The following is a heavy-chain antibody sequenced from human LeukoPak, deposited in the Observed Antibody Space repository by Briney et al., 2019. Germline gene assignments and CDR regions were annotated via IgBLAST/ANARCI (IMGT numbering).Heavy chain of an antibody. Sequence: GGSLRLSCEASGFTFSSFWMAWVRQAPGKGLEWVSYISSSGSTIYYADSVKGRFTISRDNAKNSLYLQMNSLRAEDTAVYYCAREGSGYDSYFDYWGQGTLVTVSS. CDR2: ISSSGSTI. V-gene: IGHV3-11*01. CDR1: GFTFSSFW. CDR3: AREGSGYDSYFDY. J-gene: IGHJ4*02. D-gene: IGHD5-12*01.